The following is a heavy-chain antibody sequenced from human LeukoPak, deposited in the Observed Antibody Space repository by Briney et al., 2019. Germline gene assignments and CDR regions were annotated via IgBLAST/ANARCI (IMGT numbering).Heavy chain of an antibody. D-gene: IGHD3-3*01. Sequence: ASVKVSCKASGYTFTSYGISWVRQAPGQGLEWMGWISAYNGNTNYAQKLQGRVTITRDTSASTAYMELSSLRSEDTAVYYCARDSPYYDFWSGYSRDAFDIWGQGTMVTVSS. V-gene: IGHV1-18*01. J-gene: IGHJ3*02. CDR2: ISAYNGNT. CDR3: ARDSPYYDFWSGYSRDAFDI. CDR1: GYTFTSYG.